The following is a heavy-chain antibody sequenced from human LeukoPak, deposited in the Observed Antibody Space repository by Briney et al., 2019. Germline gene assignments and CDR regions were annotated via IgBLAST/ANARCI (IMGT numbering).Heavy chain of an antibody. CDR3: AKHFCTGLDCSLFDS. CDR1: GFTFSSYG. Sequence: PGRSLRLSCAASGFTFSSYGMHWVRQAPGKGLEWVSGIRSAVDTTHYADSVKGRFIISRDNSKNTLSLQLNSLRPEDTALYYCAKHFCTGLDCSLFDSWGQGTLVTVSS. CDR2: IRSAVDTT. D-gene: IGHD3/OR15-3a*01. V-gene: IGHV3-23*01. J-gene: IGHJ4*02.